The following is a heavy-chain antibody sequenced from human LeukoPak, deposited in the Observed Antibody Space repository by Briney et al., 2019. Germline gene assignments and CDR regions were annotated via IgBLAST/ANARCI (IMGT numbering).Heavy chain of an antibody. CDR2: ISYDGSNK. Sequence: GGSLRLSCAASGFTFSSYAMHWVRQAPGKGLEWVAVISYDGSNKYYADSVKGRFTISRDNSKNTLYLQMNSLRAEDTAVYYCARDRCLLPSFDYWGQGTLVTVSS. V-gene: IGHV3-30*04. D-gene: IGHD5/OR15-5a*01. J-gene: IGHJ4*02. CDR1: GFTFSSYA. CDR3: ARDRCLLPSFDY.